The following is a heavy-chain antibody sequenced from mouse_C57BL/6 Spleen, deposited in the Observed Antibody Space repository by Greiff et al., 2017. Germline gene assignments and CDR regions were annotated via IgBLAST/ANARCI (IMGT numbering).Heavy chain of an antibody. D-gene: IGHD1-1*01. J-gene: IGHJ2*01. CDR3: TITTVVAPFDD. CDR1: GFNIKDDY. V-gene: IGHV14-4*01. CDR2: IDPESGDT. Sequence: EVQLQQSGAELVRPGASVKLSCTASGFNIKDDYMHWVKQRPEQGLEWIGWIDPESGDTEYASKFQGKATITADTSSNTAYLQLSSLTSKDTAVYYCTITTVVAPFDDWGQGTTLTVSS.